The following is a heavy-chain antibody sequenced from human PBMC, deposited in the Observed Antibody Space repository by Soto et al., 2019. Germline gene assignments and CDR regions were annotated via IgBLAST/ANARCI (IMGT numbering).Heavy chain of an antibody. CDR2: IYYSGST. CDR1: GGSISSSSYY. J-gene: IGHJ6*02. CDR3: ARVELDVTSYYYYYGMDV. V-gene: IGHV4-39*01. Sequence: SETLSLTCTVSGGSISSSSYYWGWIRPPPGKGLEWIGSIYYSGSTYYNPSLKSRVTISVDTSKNQFSLKLSSATAADTAVYYCARVELDVTSYYYYYGMDVWGQGTTVT. D-gene: IGHD1-1*01.